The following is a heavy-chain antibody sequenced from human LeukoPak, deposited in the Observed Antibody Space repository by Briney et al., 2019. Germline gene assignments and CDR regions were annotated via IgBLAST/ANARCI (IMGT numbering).Heavy chain of an antibody. D-gene: IGHD5-24*01. CDR2: ISSSSSYI. V-gene: IGHV3-21*01. Sequence: GGSLRLSCAASGFTFSSYSMDLVRQAPGKGLEWVSSISSSSSYIYYADSVKGRFNISRDNAKNSLYLQMNSLRAEDTAVYYCARDRGMATVPDYWGQGTLVTVSS. CDR3: ARDRGMATVPDY. CDR1: GFTFSSYS. J-gene: IGHJ4*02.